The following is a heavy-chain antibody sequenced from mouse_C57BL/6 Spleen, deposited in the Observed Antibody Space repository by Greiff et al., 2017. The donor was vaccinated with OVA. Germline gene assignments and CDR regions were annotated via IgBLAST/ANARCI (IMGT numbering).Heavy chain of an antibody. D-gene: IGHD6-2*01. J-gene: IGHJ2*01. CDR2: IDPSDSET. V-gene: IGHV1-52*01. CDR3: ARSSPASPYFDY. CDR1: GYTFTSYW. Sequence: QVQLQQPGAELVRPGSSVKLSCKASGYTFTSYWMHWVKQRPIQGLEWIGNIDPSDSETHYNQKFKDKATLTVDKSSSTAYMQLSSLTSEDSAVYYWARSSPASPYFDYWGQGTTLTVSS.